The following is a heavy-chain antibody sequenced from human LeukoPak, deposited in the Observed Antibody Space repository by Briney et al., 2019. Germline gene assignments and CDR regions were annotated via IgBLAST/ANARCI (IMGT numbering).Heavy chain of an antibody. J-gene: IGHJ4*02. V-gene: IGHV4-59*01. CDR1: GGSISNYY. CDR3: ARDQLELRD. D-gene: IGHD1-1*01. CDR2: IYYTGST. Sequence: SETLSLTCTVSGGSISNYYWSWIRQPPGKGLEWIGYIYYTGSTNYNPSLKSRVSISVDTSKNQFSLELTSVTAADTAVYYCARDQLELRDWGQGALVIVSS.